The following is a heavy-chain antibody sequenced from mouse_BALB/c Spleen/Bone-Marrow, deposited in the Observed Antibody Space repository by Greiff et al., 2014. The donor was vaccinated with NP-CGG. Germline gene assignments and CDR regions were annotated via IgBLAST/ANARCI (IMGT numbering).Heavy chain of an antibody. Sequence: VQGVESGAELVKPGASVKLSCEASGYTFTRYYMYWVKQRPGQGLEWIGGINPYNGGTHFNEKFKSKATLTVDKSSSTAYMQLNSLTSEDSAVYYCSLLGDYWGQGTTLTVSS. CDR1: GYTFTRYY. D-gene: IGHD1-1*01. V-gene: IGHV1-53*01. CDR3: SLLGDY. CDR2: INPYNGGT. J-gene: IGHJ2*01.